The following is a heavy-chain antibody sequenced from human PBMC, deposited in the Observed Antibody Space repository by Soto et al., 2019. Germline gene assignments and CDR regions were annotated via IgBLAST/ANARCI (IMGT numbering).Heavy chain of an antibody. CDR2: IYHSGST. CDR3: ARAMPAAIARYYYGMDV. J-gene: IGHJ6*02. Sequence: SETLSLTCAVSGYSISSGYYWGWIRQPPGKGLEWIGSIYHSGSTYYNPSLKSRVTISVDTSKNQFSLKLSSVTAADTAVYYCARAMPAAIARYYYGMDVWGQGTTVTV. D-gene: IGHD2-2*01. V-gene: IGHV4-38-2*01. CDR1: GYSISSGYY.